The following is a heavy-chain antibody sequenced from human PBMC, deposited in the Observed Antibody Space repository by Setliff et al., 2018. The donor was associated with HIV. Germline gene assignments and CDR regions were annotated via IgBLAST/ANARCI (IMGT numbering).Heavy chain of an antibody. D-gene: IGHD2-15*01. CDR3: ARVRYCRGGSCYGGEYWFDP. Sequence: ASVKVSCKASGYTFTSYYIHWVRQAPGQGLEWMGVIHPSGGSTSYAQSFQDRVTMTRDTSTSTVYMELSSLRSEDTAVYYCARVRYCRGGSCYGGEYWFDPWGQGTLVTSPQ. V-gene: IGHV1-46*01. CDR2: IHPSGGST. J-gene: IGHJ5*02. CDR1: GYTFTSYY.